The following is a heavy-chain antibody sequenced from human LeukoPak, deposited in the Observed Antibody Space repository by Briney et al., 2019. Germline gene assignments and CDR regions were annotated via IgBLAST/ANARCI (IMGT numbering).Heavy chain of an antibody. D-gene: IGHD6-19*01. CDR1: GFTFSNAW. CDR3: TTEGAVAGTVDY. V-gene: IGHV3-15*01. Sequence: GGSLTLSCAASGFTFSNAWMSWVRQAPGKGLEWVGRIKSKTDGGTTDYAAPVKGRFTISRDDSKNTLYLQMNSLKTEDTAVYYCTTEGAVAGTVDYWGQGTLVTVSS. CDR2: IKSKTDGGTT. J-gene: IGHJ4*02.